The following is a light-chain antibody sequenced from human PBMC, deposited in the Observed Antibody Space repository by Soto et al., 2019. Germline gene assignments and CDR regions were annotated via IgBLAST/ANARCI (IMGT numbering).Light chain of an antibody. Sequence: EIVVTQSPGTLSLSPGERATLSSRASQSVSSDLAWYRQKRGQAPGLLGSGASSRATGIPDRFSGSGSGTDFTLTISRLEPEDFAVYYCQQYGSSPGTFGGGTKVEIK. CDR3: QQYGSSPGT. CDR1: QSVSSD. J-gene: IGKJ4*01. CDR2: GAS. V-gene: IGKV3-20*01.